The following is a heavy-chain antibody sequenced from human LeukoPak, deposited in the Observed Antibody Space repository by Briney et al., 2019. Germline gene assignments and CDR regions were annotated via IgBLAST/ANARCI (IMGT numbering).Heavy chain of an antibody. Sequence: GGSLRLSCAASGFTFSSYSMNWIRQAPVKGLEWVSSISSSSSYIYYADSVKGRFTISRDNAKNSLYLQMNSLRAEDTAVYYCAGDVGPYCGGDCSNFDYWGQGTLVTVSS. CDR2: ISSSSSYI. CDR3: AGDVGPYCGGDCSNFDY. J-gene: IGHJ4*02. D-gene: IGHD2-21*02. V-gene: IGHV3-21*01. CDR1: GFTFSSYS.